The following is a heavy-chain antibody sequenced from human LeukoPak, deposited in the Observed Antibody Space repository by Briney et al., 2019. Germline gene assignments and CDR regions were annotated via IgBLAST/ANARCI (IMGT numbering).Heavy chain of an antibody. J-gene: IGHJ4*02. CDR2: INHSGST. V-gene: IGHV4-34*01. D-gene: IGHD5-18*01. CDR3: ALRGGTAMVNFDY. Sequence: PETLSLTCAVYGGSFSGYYWSWIRQPPGKGLEWIGEINHSGSTNYNPSLKSRVTISVDTSKNQFSLKLSSVTAADTAVYYCALRGGTAMVNFDYWGQGTLVTVSS. CDR1: GGSFSGYY.